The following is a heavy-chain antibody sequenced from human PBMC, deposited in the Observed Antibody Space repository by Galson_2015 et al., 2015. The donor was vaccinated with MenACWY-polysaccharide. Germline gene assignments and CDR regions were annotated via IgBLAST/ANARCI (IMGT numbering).Heavy chain of an antibody. Sequence: SLRLSCAASGFTFSSYRMNWVRQAPGQGLEWVSYISSGGTIYYADSVKGRFTISRVNAKNSLYLQMNSLRDDDTTVYYCARVLKVIVGVAPDYCDHGTLVTVSS. CDR3: ARVLKVIVGVAPDY. V-gene: IGHV3-48*02. CDR1: GFTFSSYR. D-gene: IGHD1-26*01. J-gene: IGHJ4*01. CDR2: ISSGGTI.